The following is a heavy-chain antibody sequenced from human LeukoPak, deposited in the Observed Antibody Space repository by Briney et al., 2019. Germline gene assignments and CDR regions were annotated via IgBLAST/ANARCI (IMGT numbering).Heavy chain of an antibody. V-gene: IGHV3-30-3*01. J-gene: IGHJ4*02. CDR1: GFTFASYA. CDR2: ISSDGTTE. Sequence: GGSLRLSCAGSGFTFASYAVHWVRHAPGKRLEGVAFISSDGTTEHYRGSVKGSFTLSRDNSKNTVSLQMSSLGTEDTAVYSCARGRDSGSFIIDYWGQGTLVTVSS. D-gene: IGHD3-10*01. CDR3: ARGRDSGSFIIDY.